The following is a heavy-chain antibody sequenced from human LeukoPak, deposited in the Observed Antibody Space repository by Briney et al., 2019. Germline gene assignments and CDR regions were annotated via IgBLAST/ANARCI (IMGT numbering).Heavy chain of an antibody. CDR1: GGSISSGGYY. J-gene: IGHJ4*02. D-gene: IGHD3-10*01. Sequence: SETLSLTCTVSGGSISSGGYYWSWIRQHPGKGLEWIGNIYYSGSTYYNPSLKSRVTISVDTSKNQFSLKLSSVTAADTAVYDCARGGLGSRLYWGQGTLVTVSS. V-gene: IGHV4-31*03. CDR3: ARGGLGSRLY. CDR2: IYYSGST.